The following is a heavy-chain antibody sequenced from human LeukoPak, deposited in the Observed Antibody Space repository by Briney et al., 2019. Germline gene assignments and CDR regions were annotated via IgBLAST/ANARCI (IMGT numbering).Heavy chain of an antibody. D-gene: IGHD3-22*01. J-gene: IGHJ5*02. CDR2: ISTYNGNT. V-gene: IGHV1-18*01. CDR3: ARDQYYDSKGWFDP. CDR1: GYTFTSHG. Sequence: ASVKVSCKASGYTFTSHGISWVRQAPGQGLEWMGWISTYNGNTNYAQKLQGRVSMTTDTSTSTAYMDLRSLRSDDTAVYYCARDQYYDSKGWFDPWGQGTLVTVSS.